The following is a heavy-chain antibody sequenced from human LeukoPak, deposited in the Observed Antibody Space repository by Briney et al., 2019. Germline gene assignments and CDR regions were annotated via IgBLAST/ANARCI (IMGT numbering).Heavy chain of an antibody. Sequence: QTGGSLRLSCEASGFTLSTYWMSWVRQAPGKGLEWVANIKQDGSEKYYVDSVKGRFTISRDNAKNSLYLQMNSLRAEDTAVYYCAREIVDYDFWSGYPTSGSMDVWGQGTTVTVSS. J-gene: IGHJ6*02. D-gene: IGHD3-3*01. V-gene: IGHV3-7*01. CDR3: AREIVDYDFWSGYPTSGSMDV. CDR1: GFTLSTYW. CDR2: IKQDGSEK.